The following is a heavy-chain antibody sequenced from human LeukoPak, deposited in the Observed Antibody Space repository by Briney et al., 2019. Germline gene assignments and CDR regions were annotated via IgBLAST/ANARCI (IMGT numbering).Heavy chain of an antibody. CDR2: IIPIFDTA. D-gene: IGHD3-9*01. J-gene: IGHJ6*04. CDR1: GGTFSSYA. CDR3: ARGVDNHDILIGGMDV. V-gene: IGHV1-69*13. Sequence: SVKVSCKTSGGTFSSYAISWVRQAPGQGLEWIGDIIPIFDTANYAQKFQSRVTITADESATTSYMELSSLRSEDTAVYYCARGVDNHDILIGGMDVWGKGTTVTISS.